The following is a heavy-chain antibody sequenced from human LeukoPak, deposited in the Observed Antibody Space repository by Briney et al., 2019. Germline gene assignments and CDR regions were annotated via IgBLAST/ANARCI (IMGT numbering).Heavy chain of an antibody. V-gene: IGHV4-39*07. D-gene: IGHD3-22*01. CDR2: IYYSGST. J-gene: IGHJ4*02. CDR1: GGSISSYY. CDR3: ARALEGQYYYDSSAYFDC. Sequence: SETLSLTCTVSGGSISSYYWSWIRQPPGKGLEWIGSIYYSGSTYYNPSLKSRVTTSVDTSKNQFSLKLSSVSAADTAVYYCARALEGQYYYDSSAYFDCWGQGTLVTVSS.